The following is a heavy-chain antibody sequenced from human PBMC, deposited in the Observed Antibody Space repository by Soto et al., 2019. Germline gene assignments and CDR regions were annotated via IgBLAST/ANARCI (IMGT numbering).Heavy chain of an antibody. V-gene: IGHV5-51*01. J-gene: IGHJ5*02. CDR2: IFPSDSDT. CDR3: ARKDKSGYFNWFDP. D-gene: IGHD3-22*01. CDR1: GYRFTSYW. Sequence: GESLKFSCRTSGYRFTSYWIAWVRQMPGKGLEWMGIIFPSDSDTRYSPSFQGQVTISADRSTSTVFLQWASLKASDTAVYFCARKDKSGYFNWFDPWGQGTLVTVSS.